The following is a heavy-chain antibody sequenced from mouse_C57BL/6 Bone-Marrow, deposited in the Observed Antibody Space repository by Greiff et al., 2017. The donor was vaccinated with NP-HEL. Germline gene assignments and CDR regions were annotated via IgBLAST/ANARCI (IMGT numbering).Heavy chain of an antibody. CDR3: APLYYVSSYWDFDV. Sequence: EVQLVESGGGLVQPGGSMKLSCVASGFTFSNYWMNWVRQSPEKGLEWVAQIRLKSDNYATHYAESVKGRFTISRDDSKSSVDLQMNNLRAEDTGIYYGAPLYYVSSYWDFDVWGTRTTVTVSS. J-gene: IGHJ1*03. D-gene: IGHD1-1*01. CDR2: IRLKSDNYAT. V-gene: IGHV6-3*01. CDR1: GFTFSNYW.